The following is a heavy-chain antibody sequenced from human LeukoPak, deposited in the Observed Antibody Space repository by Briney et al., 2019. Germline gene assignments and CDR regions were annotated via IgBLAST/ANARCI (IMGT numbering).Heavy chain of an antibody. Sequence: GGSLRLSCAASGFTFTDYYMSWIRQAPGKGLEWLSYISSSGSTIYYADSVKGRFTISRDNAKNSLYLQMNSLRAEDTAVYYCAKRITIFGVVHDFDYWGQGTLVTVSS. J-gene: IGHJ4*02. D-gene: IGHD3-3*01. CDR1: GFTFTDYY. CDR2: ISSSGSTI. CDR3: AKRITIFGVVHDFDY. V-gene: IGHV3-11*04.